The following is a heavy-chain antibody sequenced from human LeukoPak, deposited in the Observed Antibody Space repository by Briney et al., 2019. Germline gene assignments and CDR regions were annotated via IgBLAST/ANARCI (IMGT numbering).Heavy chain of an antibody. CDR2: ISGSGGSI. V-gene: IGHV3-23*01. J-gene: IGHJ4*02. Sequence: TGGSLRLSCAASGFTFNNYAMNWVRQAPGKGLEWVSAISGSGGSINYADSVKGRFTISRDNSKNTGYLQMNSLRAEDTAVYYCAKSSSSWFGGGNYFDYWGQGTLVTVSS. CDR3: AKSSSSWFGGGNYFDY. CDR1: GFTFNNYA. D-gene: IGHD2-2*01.